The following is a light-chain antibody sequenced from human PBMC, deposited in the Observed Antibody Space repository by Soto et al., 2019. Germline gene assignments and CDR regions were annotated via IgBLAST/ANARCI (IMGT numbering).Light chain of an antibody. CDR2: GAS. V-gene: IGKV3-15*01. CDR3: QHYNNWPLT. Sequence: EIVMTQSPATLSVSPGERATLSCRASQSVDSNLAWYQQKPGQAPRLLIYGASTGATGIPARFSGSGSGTEFTLTISSLQSEDFAVYYCQHYNNWPLTFGGGTKVEIK. J-gene: IGKJ4*01. CDR1: QSVDSN.